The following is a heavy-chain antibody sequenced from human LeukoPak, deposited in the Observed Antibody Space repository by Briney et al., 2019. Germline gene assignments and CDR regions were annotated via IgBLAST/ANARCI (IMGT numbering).Heavy chain of an antibody. V-gene: IGHV3-23*01. CDR1: GFAFSSYA. D-gene: IGHD5-24*01. CDR3: VRRGGSDGWGAFDI. Sequence: GGSLRLSCTASGFAFSSYAMNWVRQAPGKGLEWVSSIRQSGDITYYADSVKGRFTISRDNSKNTLSLQMNSLSREDTAIYYCVRRGGSDGWGAFDIWGQGTVVTVSS. J-gene: IGHJ3*02. CDR2: IRQSGDIT.